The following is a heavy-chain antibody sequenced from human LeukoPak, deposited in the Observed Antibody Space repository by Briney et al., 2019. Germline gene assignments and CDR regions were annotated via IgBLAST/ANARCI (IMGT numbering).Heavy chain of an antibody. CDR2: ISGSGGTT. Sequence: GGSLRLSCVTSGFTFSSYAMSLVRQAPGKGLEWVSGISGSGGTTDYADSVKGRFIISRDNSRKTLYLQMNSLRAEDTAIYFCAREPSAPNRFQGSWGQGTLVTVSS. CDR3: AREPSAPNRFQGS. J-gene: IGHJ5*02. CDR1: GFTFSSYA. V-gene: IGHV3-23*01.